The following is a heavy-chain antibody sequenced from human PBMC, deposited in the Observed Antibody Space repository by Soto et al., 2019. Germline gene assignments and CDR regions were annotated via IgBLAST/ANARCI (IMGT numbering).Heavy chain of an antibody. J-gene: IGHJ4*02. Sequence: GGSLRLSCAASGFTFANYAMSWVRQAPGKGLEWVSAISGSGGSTYYADSVKGRFTISRDNSKNTLYLQMDSLRAEDTAVYYCVKDRGYSGYDGLDYWGQGTLVTVSS. CDR1: GFTFANYA. CDR3: VKDRGYSGYDGLDY. D-gene: IGHD5-12*01. V-gene: IGHV3-23*01. CDR2: ISGSGGST.